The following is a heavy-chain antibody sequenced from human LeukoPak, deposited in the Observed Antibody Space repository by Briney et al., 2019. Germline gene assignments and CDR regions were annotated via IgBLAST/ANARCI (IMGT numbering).Heavy chain of an antibody. J-gene: IGHJ4*02. D-gene: IGHD6-6*01. CDR3: ARDRYSSSSGGAFDY. CDR2: ISYDGSNK. V-gene: IGHV3-30*04. CDR1: GFTFSSYA. Sequence: PGGSLRLSCAASGFTFSSYAMHWVRQAPGKGLEWVAVISYDGSNKYYADSVKGRFTISGDNSKNTLYLQMNSLRAEDTAVYYCARDRYSSSSGGAFDYWGQGTLVTVSS.